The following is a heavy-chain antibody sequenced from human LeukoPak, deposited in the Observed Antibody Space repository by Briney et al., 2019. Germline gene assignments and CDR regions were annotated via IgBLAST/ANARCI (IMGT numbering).Heavy chain of an antibody. J-gene: IGHJ4*02. V-gene: IGHV4-39*07. D-gene: IGHD3-10*01. Sequence: SETLSLTCTVSGGSIGSSGYFWGWIRQPPGKGLEWIGSMSNSGSSYFNPSLKGRVTISGDTSKSHFSLRLSSVTAADTAVYYCARTPGGSGNLFDYWGQGTLVTVSS. CDR2: MSNSGSS. CDR3: ARTPGGSGNLFDY. CDR1: GGSIGSSGYF.